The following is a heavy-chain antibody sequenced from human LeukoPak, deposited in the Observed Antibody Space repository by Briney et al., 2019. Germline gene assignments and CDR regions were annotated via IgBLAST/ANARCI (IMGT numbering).Heavy chain of an antibody. CDR1: GGSISSSSYY. CDR3: ARGLYSSGWLAP. J-gene: IGHJ5*02. Sequence: PSETLSLTCTVSGGSISSSSYYWGWIRQPPGKGLEWIGSIYYSGSTYYNPSLKSRVTISVDTSKNQFSLKLSSVTAADTAVYYCARGLYSSGWLAPWGQGTLVTVSS. D-gene: IGHD6-19*01. CDR2: IYYSGST. V-gene: IGHV4-39*07.